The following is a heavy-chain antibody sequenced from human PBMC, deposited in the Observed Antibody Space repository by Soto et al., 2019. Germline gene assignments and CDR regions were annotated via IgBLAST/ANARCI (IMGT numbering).Heavy chain of an antibody. CDR2: IIPIFGTT. Sequence: QVQLVQSGAEVKKPGSSVKVSCKTSGDIFSGYSISWVRQAPGQGLEWMGGIIPIFGTTNYAQRFHGRVTITADKSTSTVYMELNSLKSEDTAVYYCARDIGSGYDPGDYWGQGTLVTVSS. J-gene: IGHJ4*02. D-gene: IGHD5-12*01. CDR3: ARDIGSGYDPGDY. CDR1: GDIFSGYS. V-gene: IGHV1-69*14.